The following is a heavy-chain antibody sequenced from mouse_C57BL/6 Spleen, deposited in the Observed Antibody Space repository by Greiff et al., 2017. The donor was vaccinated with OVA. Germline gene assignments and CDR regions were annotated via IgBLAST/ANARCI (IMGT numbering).Heavy chain of an antibody. CDR2: INPSSGYT. Sequence: VQLQQSGAELARPGASVKMSCKASGYTFTSYTMHWVKQRPGQGLEWIGYINPSSGYTKYNQKFKDKATLTADKSSSTAYMQLSSLTSEDSAVYYCARGDGITTVVARYFDVWGTGTTVTVSS. V-gene: IGHV1-4*01. CDR1: GYTFTSYT. J-gene: IGHJ1*03. CDR3: ARGDGITTVVARYFDV. D-gene: IGHD1-1*01.